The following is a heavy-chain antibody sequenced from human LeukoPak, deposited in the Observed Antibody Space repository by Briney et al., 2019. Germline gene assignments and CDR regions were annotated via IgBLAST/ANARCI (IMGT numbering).Heavy chain of an antibody. J-gene: IGHJ5*02. V-gene: IGHV4-30-4*01. CDR2: IYYSGST. CDR1: GGSISSGDYY. D-gene: IGHD6-13*01. CDR3: VREVKGYGSSWYQNWFDP. Sequence: PSQTLSLTCTVSGGSISSGDYYWSWIRQPPGKGLEWIGYIYYSGSTYYNPSLKSRVTTSIDTSKNQFSLKMSSVTAADTAVYYCVREVKGYGSSWYQNWFDPGAREPWSPSPQ.